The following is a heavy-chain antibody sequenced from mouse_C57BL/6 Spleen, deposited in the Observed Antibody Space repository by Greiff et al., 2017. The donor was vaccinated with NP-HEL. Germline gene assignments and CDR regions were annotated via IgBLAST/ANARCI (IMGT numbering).Heavy chain of an antibody. V-gene: IGHV5-4*01. CDR3: ARDSTGSFDY. D-gene: IGHD4-1*02. Sequence: EVKLVESGGGLVKPGGSLKLSCAASGFTFSSYAMSWVRQTPEKRLEWVATISDGGSYTYYPDNVKGRFTISRDNAKNNLYLQMSHLKSEDTAMYYCARDSTGSFDYWGQGTTLTVSS. CDR2: ISDGGSYT. J-gene: IGHJ2*01. CDR1: GFTFSSYA.